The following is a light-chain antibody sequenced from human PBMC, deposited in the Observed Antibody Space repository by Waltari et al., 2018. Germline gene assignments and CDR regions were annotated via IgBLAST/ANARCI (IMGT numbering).Light chain of an antibody. CDR1: SNDVGTYTY. CDR3: SSYTESGARV. CDR2: EFY. J-gene: IGLJ2*01. V-gene: IGLV2-14*01. Sequence: QSGLTQPASVSGSPGQSITISCTGTSNDVGTYTYVSWYQHHPDSAPLLLIYEFYNRPSAISTRFSGSSSGNTASLTISGLLAEDEAVYYCSSYTESGARVFGGGTKVTV.